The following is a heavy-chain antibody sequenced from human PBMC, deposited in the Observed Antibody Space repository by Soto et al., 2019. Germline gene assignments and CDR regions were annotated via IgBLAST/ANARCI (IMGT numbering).Heavy chain of an antibody. D-gene: IGHD6-6*01. CDR2: VSAYNGER. CDR1: GYTFTNYG. CDR3: SRGTSIPASGDY. J-gene: IGHJ4*01. Sequence: QVQLVQSGAEVKKPGASVKVSCKASGYTFTNYGINWVRQAPGQGLEWLGWVSAYNGERRYAQRVQARVIMTTDTSTTTAYMEWRSLRPDDTAVYYCSRGTSIPASGDYWGQGTLLTVSS. V-gene: IGHV1-18*01.